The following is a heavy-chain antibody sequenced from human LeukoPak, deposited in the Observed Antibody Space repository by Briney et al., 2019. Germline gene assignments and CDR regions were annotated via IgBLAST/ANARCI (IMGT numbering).Heavy chain of an antibody. D-gene: IGHD2-2*01. CDR3: ARDGIVVVPAAHYYYGMDV. CDR1: GYSISSGYY. V-gene: IGHV4-38-2*02. J-gene: IGHJ6*04. CDR2: IYHSGST. Sequence: SETLSLTCAVSGYSISSGYYWGWIRQPPGKGLEWIGSIYHSGSTYYNPSLKSRVTISVDTSKNQFFLKLSSVTAADTAVYYCARDGIVVVPAAHYYYGMDVWGKGTTVTVSS.